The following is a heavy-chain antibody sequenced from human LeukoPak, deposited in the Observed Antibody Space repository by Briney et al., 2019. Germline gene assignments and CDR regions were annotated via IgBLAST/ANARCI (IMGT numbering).Heavy chain of an antibody. Sequence: ETSETLSLTCTVSGGSISSSNDYWGWIRQPPGKGLEWIGSIYYIGSTYYTPSLKSRLTISIDTSKNQFSLNLSSVTAADTAVYYCARAPPQYYYDSSGYYFDHWGQGTLVTVSS. CDR1: GGSISSSNDY. J-gene: IGHJ4*02. CDR3: ARAPPQYYYDSSGYYFDH. V-gene: IGHV4-39*01. D-gene: IGHD3-22*01. CDR2: IYYIGST.